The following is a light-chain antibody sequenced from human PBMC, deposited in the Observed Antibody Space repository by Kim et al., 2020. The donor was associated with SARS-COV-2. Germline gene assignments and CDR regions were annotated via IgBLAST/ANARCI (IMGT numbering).Light chain of an antibody. J-gene: IGKJ2*01. CDR2: GAS. CDR1: QRDSWE. V-gene: IGKV3-15*01. CDR3: QTYDIWAPAFT. Sequence: SPGGRATPSGRGSQRDSWELGWYRQNHGQAPQVLSSGASTRATCIPDRMGGSGSWIEFTLTINSLQSEDFAVYYCQTYDIWAPAFTFGQGTKLEI.